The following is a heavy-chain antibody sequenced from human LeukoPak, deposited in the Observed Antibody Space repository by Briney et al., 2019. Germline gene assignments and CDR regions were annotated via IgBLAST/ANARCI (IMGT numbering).Heavy chain of an antibody. CDR1: GGSFSGYY. CDR3: ARHVLLWFGELLQRNRRGPIDY. J-gene: IGHJ4*02. Sequence: PSETLSLTCAVYGGSFSGYYWSWIRQPPGKGLEWIGEINHSGSTTYNPSLKSRVTISLDTSKNQFTLKLNSVTAADTAVYYCARHVLLWFGELLQRNRRGPIDYWGQGTLVTVSS. CDR2: INHSGST. D-gene: IGHD3-10*01. V-gene: IGHV4-34*01.